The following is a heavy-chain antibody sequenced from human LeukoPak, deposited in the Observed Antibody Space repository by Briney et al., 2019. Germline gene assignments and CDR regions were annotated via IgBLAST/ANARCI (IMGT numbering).Heavy chain of an antibody. CDR2: ISWNSGSI. CDR3: AKVGSGDAFDI. D-gene: IGHD1-26*01. CDR1: GFTLDDYA. V-gene: IGHV3-9*03. Sequence: GGSLRLSCAASGFTLDDYAMHWVRQAPGKGLEWVSGISWNSGSIGYADSVKGRFTISRDNAKNSLYLQMNSLRAEDMALYCCAKVGSGDAFDIWGQGTMVTVSS. J-gene: IGHJ3*02.